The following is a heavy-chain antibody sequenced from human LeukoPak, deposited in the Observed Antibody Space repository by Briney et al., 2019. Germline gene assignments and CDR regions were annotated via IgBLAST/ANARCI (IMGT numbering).Heavy chain of an antibody. Sequence: ETLSLTCTVSGGSISSSNYYWGWIRQPPGKGLEWVANIKQDGSEKYYVDSVKGRFTISRDNAKNSLYLQMNSLRAEDTAVYYCARDGYCSGGSCYLGWFDPWGQGTLVTVSS. CDR3: ARDGYCSGGSCYLGWFDP. D-gene: IGHD2-15*01. J-gene: IGHJ5*02. V-gene: IGHV3-7*01. CDR1: GGSISSSNYY. CDR2: IKQDGSEK.